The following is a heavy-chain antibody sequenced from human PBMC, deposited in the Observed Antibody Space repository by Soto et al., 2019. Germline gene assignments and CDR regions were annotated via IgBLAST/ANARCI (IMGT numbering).Heavy chain of an antibody. CDR1: GFTFSSYA. D-gene: IGHD4-4*01. V-gene: IGHV3-30-3*01. J-gene: IGHJ4*02. CDR2: ISYDGSNK. Sequence: GGSLRLSXAASGFTFSSYAMHWVRQAPGKGLEWVAVISYDGSNKYYADSVKGRFTISRDNSKNTLYLQMNSLRAEDTAVYYCAREPGDSTYFDYWGQGTLVTVSS. CDR3: AREPGDSTYFDY.